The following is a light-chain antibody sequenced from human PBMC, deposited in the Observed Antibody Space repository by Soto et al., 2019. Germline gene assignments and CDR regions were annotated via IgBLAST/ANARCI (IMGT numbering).Light chain of an antibody. CDR3: QQYGSSPLT. CDR2: GAS. CDR1: QSASNSY. J-gene: IGKJ3*01. V-gene: IGKV3-20*01. Sequence: EIVLTQSPGTLSLSPGERATLSCRASQSASNSYLAWYQQKPGQAPRLLIYGASSRATGIPDRFSGSGSGTDFTLTISRLEPEDFAVYYCQQYGSSPLTFGPGTKVDIK.